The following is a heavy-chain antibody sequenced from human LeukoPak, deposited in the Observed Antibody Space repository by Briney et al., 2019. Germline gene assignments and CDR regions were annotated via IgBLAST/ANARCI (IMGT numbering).Heavy chain of an antibody. CDR3: ARGQVPATRGYNWFDP. Sequence: PQTLSLTSAVYGWSFNDYYWNWIREPAGMGVKWIGEVNARGDTNYNPSLKSRVTISVGTSKNQFSLRLTSMIAADTAVYYCARGQVPATRGYNWFDPWGQGTLVTVSS. J-gene: IGHJ5*02. D-gene: IGHD2-2*01. V-gene: IGHV4-34*01. CDR2: VNARGDT. CDR1: GWSFNDYY.